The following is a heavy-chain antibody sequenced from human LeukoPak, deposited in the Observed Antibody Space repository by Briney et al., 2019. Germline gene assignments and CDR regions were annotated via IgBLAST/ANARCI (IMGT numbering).Heavy chain of an antibody. CDR1: GGSFSGYY. D-gene: IGHD6-6*01. CDR3: ARGRIAARHFDY. Sequence: SETLSLTCAVYGGSFSGYYWSWIRQPPGKGLEWIGEINHSGSTNYNPSLKSRVTISVDTSKNQFSLKLSSVTAADTAVYYCARGRIAARHFDYWGQGTLVTVSS. CDR2: INHSGST. J-gene: IGHJ4*02. V-gene: IGHV4-34*01.